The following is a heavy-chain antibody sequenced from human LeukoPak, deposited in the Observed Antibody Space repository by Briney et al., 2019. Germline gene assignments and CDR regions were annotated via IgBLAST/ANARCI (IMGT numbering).Heavy chain of an antibody. V-gene: IGHV4-59*12. CDR3: LYGGNSGDWVY. D-gene: IGHD4-23*01. Sequence: SETLSLTCTVSGGSISSYYWSWIRQPPGKGLEWIGYIYYSGSTNYNPSLKSRVTISVDTSKNQFSLNLSSVTAADTAVYYCLYGGNSGDWVYWGQGTLVTVSS. CDR1: GGSISSYY. J-gene: IGHJ4*02. CDR2: IYYSGST.